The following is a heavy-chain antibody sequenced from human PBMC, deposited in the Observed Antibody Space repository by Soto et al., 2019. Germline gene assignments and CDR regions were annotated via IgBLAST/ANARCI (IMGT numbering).Heavy chain of an antibody. CDR1: GSSINSSGYY. J-gene: IGHJ4*02. V-gene: IGHV4-39*01. D-gene: IGHD3-3*02. Sequence: PSGTLSLTCTVAGSSINSSGYYWGWIRQPPGKGLEWIGSMFYGVSTYYNPSLKSRVTVSVDTSKNQFSLNLRSVTAADMAVYYCARLPSRHLVDYWGQGTLVTVSS. CDR3: ARLPSRHLVDY. CDR2: MFYGVST.